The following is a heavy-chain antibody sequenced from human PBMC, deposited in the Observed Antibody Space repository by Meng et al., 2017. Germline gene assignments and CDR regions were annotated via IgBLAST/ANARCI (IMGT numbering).Heavy chain of an antibody. D-gene: IGHD6-19*01. CDR1: GGTFSSYA. V-gene: IGHV1-69*06. J-gene: IGHJ4*02. Sequence: GPLVQSGAVGRKPRSWVKVSCKASGGTFSSYAISWVRQAPGQGLEWMGGIIPIFGTANYAQKFQGRVTITADKSTSTAYMELSSLRSEDTAVYYCHSGWYQAGDDYWGQGTLVTVSS. CDR3: HSGWYQAGDDY. CDR2: IIPIFGTA.